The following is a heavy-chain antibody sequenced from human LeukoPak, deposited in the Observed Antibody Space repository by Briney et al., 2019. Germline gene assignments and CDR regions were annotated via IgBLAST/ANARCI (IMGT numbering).Heavy chain of an antibody. J-gene: IGHJ4*02. CDR1: GYTFTDYY. CDR3: ARANFLYCSSTTCLFDY. D-gene: IGHD2-2*01. V-gene: IGHV1-2*02. Sequence: ASVKVSCKASGYTFTDYYMHWVRQAPGQGFEWMGWINPNDGDTNYAQKFQGRVTMTRDTSISTAHMEVSRLRSDDTAVYYCARANFLYCSSTTCLFDYWGQGTLATVSS. CDR2: INPNDGDT.